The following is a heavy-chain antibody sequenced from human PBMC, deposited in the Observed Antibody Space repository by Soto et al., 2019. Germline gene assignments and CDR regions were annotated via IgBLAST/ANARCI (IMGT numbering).Heavy chain of an antibody. V-gene: IGHV3-30-3*01. CDR2: ISYDGSNK. D-gene: IGHD1-26*01. CDR1: GFTFSSYA. J-gene: IGHJ4*02. Sequence: GGSLRLSCAASGFTFSSYAMHWVRQAPGKGLEWVAVISYDGSNKYYADSVKGRFTISRDNSKNTLYLQMNSLRAEDTAVYYCARVPISIIVGATYFDYWGQGTLVTSPQ. CDR3: ARVPISIIVGATYFDY.